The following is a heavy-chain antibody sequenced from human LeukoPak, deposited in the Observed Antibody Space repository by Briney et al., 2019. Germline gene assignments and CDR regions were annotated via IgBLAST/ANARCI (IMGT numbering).Heavy chain of an antibody. CDR1: GFTFSSYG. CDR2: IWYDGSNK. J-gene: IGHJ4*02. V-gene: IGHV3-33*06. CDR3: AKDSPGYEVNPHFDY. D-gene: IGHD5-12*01. Sequence: GRSLRLSCAASGFTFSSYGIHWVRQAPGKGLEWVAVIWYDGSNKYYADSVKGRFTISRDNSKNTLYLQMNSLRAEDTAVYYCAKDSPGYEVNPHFDYWGQGTLVTVSS.